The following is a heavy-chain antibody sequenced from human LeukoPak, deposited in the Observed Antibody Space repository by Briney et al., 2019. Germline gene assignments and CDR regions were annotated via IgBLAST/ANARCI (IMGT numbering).Heavy chain of an antibody. Sequence: NSSETLSLTCTVSGGSMTTHHWNWIRQTPGKGREWIGYVFDSGRTKVNPSLTSRVTLSTDTSKNQLSLRLSSVTAADTAVYYCTTIKRGDIFGYFDFWGQGILVTVSS. J-gene: IGHJ4*02. CDR2: VFDSGRT. CDR3: TTIKRGDIFGYFDF. CDR1: GGSMTTHH. V-gene: IGHV4-59*11. D-gene: IGHD5-18*01.